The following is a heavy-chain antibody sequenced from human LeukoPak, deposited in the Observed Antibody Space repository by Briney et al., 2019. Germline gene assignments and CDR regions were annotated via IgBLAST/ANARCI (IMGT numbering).Heavy chain of an antibody. D-gene: IGHD3-10*01. CDR2: IYYSGST. V-gene: IGHV4-31*03. J-gene: IGHJ3*02. CDR1: GGSISSGGYC. Sequence: SETLSLTCTVSGGSISSGGYCWSWIRQHPGKGLEWIGYIYYSGSTYYNPSLKRRVTISVDTSKNQFSLKLSSVTAADTAVYYCARSPLAEGKRRTLSPTSGANAFDIWGQGTMVTVSS. CDR3: ARSPLAEGKRRTLSPTSGANAFDI.